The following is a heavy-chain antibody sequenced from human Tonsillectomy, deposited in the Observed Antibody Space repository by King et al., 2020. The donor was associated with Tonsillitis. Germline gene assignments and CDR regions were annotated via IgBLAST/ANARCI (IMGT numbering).Heavy chain of an antibody. CDR3: ARYVSGRFDY. D-gene: IGHD1-26*01. V-gene: IGHV4-39*01. Sequence: QLQESGPGVVRPSETLSLTCTVSGGSITSSDHYWAWVRQPPGKGLEWIGYMYYSGTIFYNPSLKSRITISGGTSENRFSLRLSSVTAADTAIYFCARYVSGRFDYWVQGALVTVSS. CDR2: MYYSGTI. J-gene: IGHJ4*02. CDR1: GGSITSSDHY.